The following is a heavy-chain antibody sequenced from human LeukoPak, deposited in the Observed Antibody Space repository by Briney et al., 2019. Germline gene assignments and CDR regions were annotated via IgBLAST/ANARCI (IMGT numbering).Heavy chain of an antibody. CDR3: AEAPNYYYYGMDV. CDR2: IYSGGST. J-gene: IGHJ6*02. Sequence: GGGLVQPGGSLRLSCAASGFTVSSNYMSWVRQAPGKGLEWVSVIYSGGSTYYADSVKGRFTISRDNSKNTLYLQMNSLRAEDTAVYYCAEAPNYYYYGMDVWGQGTTVTVSS. CDR1: GFTVSSNY. V-gene: IGHV3-66*01.